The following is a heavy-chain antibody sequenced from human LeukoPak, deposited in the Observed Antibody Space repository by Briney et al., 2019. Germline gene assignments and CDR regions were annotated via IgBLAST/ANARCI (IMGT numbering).Heavy chain of an antibody. D-gene: IGHD3-16*01. CDR3: ARGLASSDV. CDR1: GFTFDDYG. V-gene: IGHV3-20*04. J-gene: IGHJ6*04. Sequence: GGSLRLSCAASGFTFDDYGMSWVRQAPGEGLKWVSGIYWNGVSTGYADSVKGRFTISRDNAKKSMYLQMNSLRAEDTALYYCARGLASSDVWGKGTTVTVSS. CDR2: IYWNGVST.